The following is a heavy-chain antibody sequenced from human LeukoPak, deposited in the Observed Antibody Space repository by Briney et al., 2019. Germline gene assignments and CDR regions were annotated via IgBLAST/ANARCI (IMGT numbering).Heavy chain of an antibody. CDR3: ARGDYSSSFYYYYGMDV. V-gene: IGHV3-21*01. Sequence: PGGPLRLSCAASGFTFSSYSMNWVRQAPGKGLEWVSSISSSSSYIYYADSVKGRFTISRDNAKNSLYLQMNSLRAEDTAVYYCARGDYSSSFYYYYGMDVWGKGTTVTVSS. CDR2: ISSSSSYI. CDR1: GFTFSSYS. J-gene: IGHJ6*04. D-gene: IGHD6-13*01.